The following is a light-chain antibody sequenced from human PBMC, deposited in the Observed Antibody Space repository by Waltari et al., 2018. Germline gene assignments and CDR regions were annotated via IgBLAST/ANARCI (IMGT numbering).Light chain of an antibody. CDR2: DVS. Sequence: QSALTQPASVSGSPGQSITISCTGTRSDIGGYHYVSWYQQVPGKAPKLMIYDVSNRPSGVSSRFSGSKSGNTASLTISGLQAEDEADYFCSSYMDSSTLELFGGGTSLTVL. J-gene: IGLJ2*01. CDR1: RSDIGGYHY. CDR3: SSYMDSSTLEL. V-gene: IGLV2-14*03.